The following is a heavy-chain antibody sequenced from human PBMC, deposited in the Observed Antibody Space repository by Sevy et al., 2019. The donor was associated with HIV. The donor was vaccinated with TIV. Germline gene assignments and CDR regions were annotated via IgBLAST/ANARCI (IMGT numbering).Heavy chain of an antibody. CDR2: IRYDGSNK. CDR1: GFTFSSYG. J-gene: IGHJ6*03. Sequence: GGSLRLSCAASGFTFSSYGMHWVSQAPGKGLEWVAFIRYDGSNKYYAESVKGRFTISRDNSKNTLYLQMNSLRAEDTALYYCAKVPAGGTTLYYYYYMDVWGIGTTVTVSS. D-gene: IGHD1-7*01. V-gene: IGHV3-30*02. CDR3: AKVPAGGTTLYYYYYMDV.